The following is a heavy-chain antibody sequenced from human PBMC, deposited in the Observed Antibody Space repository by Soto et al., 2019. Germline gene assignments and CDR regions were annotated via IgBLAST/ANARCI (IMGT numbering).Heavy chain of an antibody. J-gene: IGHJ4*02. CDR1: GFPFSTYW. CDR3: AGGGVYDSGRYHY. Sequence: VRLVESGGGLVQPGGSLKLSCAASGFPFSTYWMSWVRQAPGKGLEWVANMKQDGTEKYLDSVKGRFIISRDNAKNSLYLQMNSLRGEDTAVYYCAGGGVYDSGRYHYWGQGTLVTVSS. D-gene: IGHD3-22*01. CDR2: MKQDGTE. V-gene: IGHV3-7*01.